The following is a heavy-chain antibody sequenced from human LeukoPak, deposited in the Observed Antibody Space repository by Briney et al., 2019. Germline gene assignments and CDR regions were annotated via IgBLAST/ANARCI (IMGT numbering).Heavy chain of an antibody. V-gene: IGHV1-69*13. J-gene: IGHJ6*02. CDR3: ARELHCSSTSCYGGMDV. D-gene: IGHD2-2*01. CDR2: IIPIFGTA. Sequence: SVKVSCKASGGTFSSYAISWVRQAPGQGLEWMGGIIPIFGTANYAQKFQGRVTITADESTSTAYMELSSLRSEDTAVYYCARELHCSSTSCYGGMDVWGQGTTVTVSS. CDR1: GGTFSSYA.